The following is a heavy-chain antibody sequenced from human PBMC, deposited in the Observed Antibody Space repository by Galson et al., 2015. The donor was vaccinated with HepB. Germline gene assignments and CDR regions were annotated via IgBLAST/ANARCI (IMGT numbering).Heavy chain of an antibody. CDR1: GGSISSGGYY. V-gene: IGHV4-31*03. Sequence: QVQLQESGPGLVKPSETLSLTCTVSGGSISSGGYYWSWIRQHPGKGLEWIGYIYYSGSTYYNPSLKSRVTISVDTSKNQFSLKLSSVTAADTAVYYCARDRRLRAYCGGDCQGGNNYYYYYYMDVWGKGTTVTVSS. CDR2: IYYSGST. D-gene: IGHD2-21*01. J-gene: IGHJ6*03. CDR3: ARDRRLRAYCGGDCQGGNNYYYYYYMDV.